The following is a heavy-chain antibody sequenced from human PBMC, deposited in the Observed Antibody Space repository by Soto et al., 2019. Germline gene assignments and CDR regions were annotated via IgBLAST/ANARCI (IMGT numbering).Heavy chain of an antibody. V-gene: IGHV3-30-3*01. CDR2: ISYDGSNK. CDR3: ARDHGSGSYYNDYYYYGMDV. D-gene: IGHD3-10*01. J-gene: IGHJ6*02. CDR1: GFTFSSYA. Sequence: LRLSCAASGFTFSSYAMHWVRQAPGKGLEWVAVISYDGSNKYYADSVKGRFTISRDNSKNTLYLQMNSLRAEDTAVYYCARDHGSGSYYNDYYYYGMDVWGQGTTVTVSS.